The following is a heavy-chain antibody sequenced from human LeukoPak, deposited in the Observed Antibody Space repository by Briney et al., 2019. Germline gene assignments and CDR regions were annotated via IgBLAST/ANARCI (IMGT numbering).Heavy chain of an antibody. J-gene: IGHJ4*02. D-gene: IGHD5-18*01. Sequence: GGSLRLSCAASGFTFSSYGMHWVRQAPGKGLEWVAFIRYDGSNKYYADSVKGRFTISRDNSKNTLYLQMNSLRAEDTAVYYCVKGNRGYSYGAYFDYWGQGTLVTVPS. V-gene: IGHV3-30*02. CDR3: VKGNRGYSYGAYFDY. CDR1: GFTFSSYG. CDR2: IRYDGSNK.